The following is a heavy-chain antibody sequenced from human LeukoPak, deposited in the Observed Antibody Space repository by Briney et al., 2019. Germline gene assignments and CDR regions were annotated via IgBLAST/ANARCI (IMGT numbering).Heavy chain of an antibody. CDR1: GYSISSGYY. CDR3: ARQARWGDIGWFDP. D-gene: IGHD2-21*02. CDR2: IYYSGST. V-gene: IGHV4-38-2*02. J-gene: IGHJ5*02. Sequence: PSETLSLTCTVSGYSISSGYYWGWIRQPPGKGLERIGSIYYSGSTYYNPSLKSRVTISVDTSKNQFSLKLSSVTAADTAVYYCARQARWGDIGWFDPWGQGTLVTVSS.